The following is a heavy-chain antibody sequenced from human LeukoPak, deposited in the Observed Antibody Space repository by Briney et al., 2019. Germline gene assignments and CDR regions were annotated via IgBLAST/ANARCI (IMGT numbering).Heavy chain of an antibody. CDR2: IYDSGTT. D-gene: IGHD3-22*01. J-gene: IGHJ6*03. CDR3: ARHQYYDSRGSHYYSYYYMDV. CDR1: GFTSSNAW. Sequence: PGGSLRLSCAASGFTSSNAWMSWVRQAPGRGLEWIGTIYDSGTTYYNPSLKSRVTISIGTSKNQFSLNLSSVTAADTAVYYCARHQYYDSRGSHYYSYYYMDVWGKGTTVTVSS. V-gene: IGHV4-38-2*01.